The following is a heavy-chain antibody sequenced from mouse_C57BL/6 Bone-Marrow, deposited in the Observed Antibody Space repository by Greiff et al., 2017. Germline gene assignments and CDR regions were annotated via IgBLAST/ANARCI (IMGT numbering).Heavy chain of an antibody. Sequence: ESGPGLVKPSQSLSLTCSVTGYSITSGYYWNWIRQFPGNKLEWMGYISYDGSNNYNPSLKNRISITRDTSKNQFFLKLNSVTTEDTATYYCARRDYYYYFDYWGQGTTLTVSS. J-gene: IGHJ2*01. CDR1: GYSITSGYY. CDR2: ISYDGSN. D-gene: IGHD1-1*01. CDR3: ARRDYYYYFDY. V-gene: IGHV3-6*01.